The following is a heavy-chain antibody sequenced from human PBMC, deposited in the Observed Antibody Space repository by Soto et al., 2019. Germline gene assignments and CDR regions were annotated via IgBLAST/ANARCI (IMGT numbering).Heavy chain of an antibody. D-gene: IGHD6-19*01. CDR1: GYFFYSYA. V-gene: IGHV1-3*01. J-gene: IGHJ4*02. Sequence: QVQLLQSGPAVKKTGASVQVSCRASGYFFYSYAIHWVRQAPGPRLEWLGWIKAANGHTKYSQNLQGRVIIIRDTSANTVYMEVSSLKSGNTAVYYCVRGSNAVAGRNQLDYWGEGTRVTVFS. CDR3: VRGSNAVAGRNQLDY. CDR2: IKAANGHT.